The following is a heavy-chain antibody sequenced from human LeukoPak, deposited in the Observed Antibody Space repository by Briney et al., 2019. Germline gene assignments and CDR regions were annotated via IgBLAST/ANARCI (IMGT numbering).Heavy chain of an antibody. V-gene: IGHV3-23*01. Sequence: GGSLRLSCAASGFTFSNYAMSWVRQAPGKGLEWVSAISGSGGSTYYADSVRGRFTISRDNPKFTFSRDTSKNKLYLQMSSLTGEDTAVYYCAKGTIAAAGTGDYFDYWGQGTLVTVSS. CDR2: ISGSGGST. CDR3: AKGTIAAAGTGDYFDY. D-gene: IGHD6-13*01. J-gene: IGHJ4*02. CDR1: GFTFSNYA.